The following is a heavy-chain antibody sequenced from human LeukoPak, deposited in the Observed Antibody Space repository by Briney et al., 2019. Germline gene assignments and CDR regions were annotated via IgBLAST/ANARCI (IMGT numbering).Heavy chain of an antibody. CDR2: IKSKTDGGTT. CDR1: GFTFSNAW. D-gene: IGHD3-22*01. V-gene: IGHV3-15*01. Sequence: GGSLRLSCAASGFTFSNAWMSWVRQAPGKGLEWVGRIKSKTDGGTTDYAAPVKGRFTISRDDSKNTLYLQMNSLKTEDTAVYYCTTVSYYYDSSGYPLDAFDIWGQGTMATVSS. J-gene: IGHJ3*02. CDR3: TTVSYYYDSSGYPLDAFDI.